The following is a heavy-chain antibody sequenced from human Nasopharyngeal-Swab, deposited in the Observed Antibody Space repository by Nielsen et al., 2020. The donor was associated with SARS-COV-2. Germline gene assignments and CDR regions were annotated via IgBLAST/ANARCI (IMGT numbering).Heavy chain of an antibody. Sequence: GESLKISCAASGFTFRSYAMSWVRQAPGKGLEWVSAITDDGGDTYHADSVRARFTISRDNSKNTLYLQMNNLRADDTALYYCTKGSAASRPYYFDYWGQGTLVTVSS. V-gene: IGHV3-23*01. J-gene: IGHJ4*02. D-gene: IGHD6-13*01. CDR1: GFTFRSYA. CDR3: TKGSAASRPYYFDY. CDR2: ITDDGGDT.